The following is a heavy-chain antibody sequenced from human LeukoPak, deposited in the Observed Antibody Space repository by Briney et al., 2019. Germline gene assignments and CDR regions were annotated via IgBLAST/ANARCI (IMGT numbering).Heavy chain of an antibody. Sequence: GGSLRLSFAASGFTFSSYAMHWVRQAPGKGLEWVAVISYDGSNKYYADSVKGRFTISRDNSKNTLYLQMNSLRAEDTAVYYCARVHRYCSSTSCYHFDYWGQGTLVTVSS. J-gene: IGHJ4*02. CDR2: ISYDGSNK. V-gene: IGHV3-30-3*01. CDR1: GFTFSSYA. D-gene: IGHD2-2*01. CDR3: ARVHRYCSSTSCYHFDY.